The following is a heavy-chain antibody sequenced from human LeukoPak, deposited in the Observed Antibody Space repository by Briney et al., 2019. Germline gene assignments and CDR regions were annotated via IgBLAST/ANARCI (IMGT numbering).Heavy chain of an antibody. CDR3: ARVGYNAFDI. V-gene: IGHV4-34*01. CDR2: INHSGST. Sequence: SETLSLTCAVYGGSFNVHYWNCIRQPPGKGLEWIGQINHSGSTNYNSSLKSRVTISVDTSKNQFSLKVSSVTAADTAVYYCARVGYNAFDIWGQGTMVTVSS. CDR1: GGSFNVHY. J-gene: IGHJ3*02. D-gene: IGHD5-24*01.